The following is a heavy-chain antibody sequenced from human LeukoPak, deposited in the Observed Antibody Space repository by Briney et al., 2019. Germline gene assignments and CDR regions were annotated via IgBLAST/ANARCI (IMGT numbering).Heavy chain of an antibody. J-gene: IGHJ3*02. V-gene: IGHV4-59*01. CDR2: IYYSVNT. D-gene: IGHD2-21*02. CDR1: GGSINNYY. Sequence: PSETLSLTCTVSGGSINNYYWTWIRQPPGRGLEWIGYIYYSVNTNYNPSLKSRVTISVDTSKNQFSLNLSSVTAADTAVYYCARESGGGDPHDAFDIWGQGTMVTVSS. CDR3: ARESGGGDPHDAFDI.